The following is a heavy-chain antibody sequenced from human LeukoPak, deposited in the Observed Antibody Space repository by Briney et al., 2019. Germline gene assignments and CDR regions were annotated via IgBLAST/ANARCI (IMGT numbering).Heavy chain of an antibody. V-gene: IGHV3-15*01. CDR2: IKSKTDGGTT. D-gene: IGHD2-8*01. J-gene: IGHJ4*02. CDR3: TTEGNGDYYFDY. Sequence: GGSLRLSCAASGFTFSNAWMSWVRQAPGKGLEWVGRIKSKTDGGTTDYAAPVKGRFTISRDDSKSTLYLQMNSLKTEDTAVYYCTTEGNGDYYFDYWGQGTLVTVSS. CDR1: GFTFSNAW.